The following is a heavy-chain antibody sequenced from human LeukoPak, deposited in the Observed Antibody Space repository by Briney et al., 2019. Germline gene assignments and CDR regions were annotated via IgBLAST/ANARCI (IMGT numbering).Heavy chain of an antibody. D-gene: IGHD3-16*01. CDR3: ARGHFFAGGACYFDS. Sequence: PSETLSLPCTVSGGSVSSDRSYWSWIRQTPGKGLEWIGYVYYSGATNYHPSLKSRVTISVDTSKNQFSLKLSSVTAADTAVYYCARGHFFAGGACYFDSWGQGALVTVSP. CDR2: VYYSGAT. V-gene: IGHV4-61*01. J-gene: IGHJ4*02. CDR1: GGSVSSDRSY.